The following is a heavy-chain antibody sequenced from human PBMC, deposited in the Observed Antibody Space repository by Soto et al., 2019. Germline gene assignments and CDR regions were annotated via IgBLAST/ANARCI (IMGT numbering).Heavy chain of an antibody. Sequence: GGSLRLSCAASGFSFSRYSMNWVRQAPGKGLEWVSYISSSSGTIEYADSVKGRFTISRDNAKNSLYLQMNSLRAEDTAVYYCAGRFDYWGQGTLVTVSS. D-gene: IGHD2-15*01. V-gene: IGHV3-48*01. CDR2: ISSSSGTI. CDR3: AGRFDY. J-gene: IGHJ4*02. CDR1: GFSFSRYS.